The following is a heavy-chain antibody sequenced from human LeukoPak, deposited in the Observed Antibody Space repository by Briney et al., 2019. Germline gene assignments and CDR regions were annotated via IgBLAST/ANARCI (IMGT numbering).Heavy chain of an antibody. J-gene: IGHJ4*02. V-gene: IGHV4-39*07. Sequence: SETLSLTCTVSGGSVRSSSYYWGWIRQPPGKGLEWIGNIYYNGNTYYNPSLKSRVTISVDTSKNQFSLKLSSVTAADTAVYYCARGRERELLFDYWGQGTLVTVSS. CDR3: ARGRERELLFDY. CDR2: IYYNGNT. D-gene: IGHD1-26*01. CDR1: GGSVRSSSYY.